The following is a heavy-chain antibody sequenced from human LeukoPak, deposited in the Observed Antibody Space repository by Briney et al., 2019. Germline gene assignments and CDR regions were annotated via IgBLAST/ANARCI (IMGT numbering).Heavy chain of an antibody. CDR3: ARDQGYSYDSFDY. CDR2: ISSSSGTI. Sequence: GGSLRLSCAASGFTFSSYSMNWVRQAPGKGLEWVAYISSSSGTIYYAHSVRGRFTISRDNANNSLYLQMNSLRAEDTAVYYCARDQGYSYDSFDYWGQGTLVTVSS. V-gene: IGHV3-48*04. D-gene: IGHD5-18*01. CDR1: GFTFSSYS. J-gene: IGHJ4*02.